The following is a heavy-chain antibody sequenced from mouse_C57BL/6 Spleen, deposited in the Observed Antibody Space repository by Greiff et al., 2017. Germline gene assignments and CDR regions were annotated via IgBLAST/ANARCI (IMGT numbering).Heavy chain of an antibody. J-gene: IGHJ2*01. V-gene: IGHV7-3*01. CDR3: ARYPAYCSNLFDY. CDR1: GFTFTDYY. CDR2: IRTKANGYTS. Sequence: EVQLVESGGGLVQPGGSLSLSCAASGFTFTDYYMSWVRQPPGKALEWLGFIRTKANGYTSEYSAYVKGRFTISRTKSQSILYLQMNALRAEDSATYYGARYPAYCSNLFDYWGQGTTLTVSS. D-gene: IGHD2-5*01.